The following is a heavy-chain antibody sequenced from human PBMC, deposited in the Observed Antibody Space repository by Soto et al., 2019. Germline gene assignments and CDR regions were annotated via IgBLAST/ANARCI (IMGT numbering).Heavy chain of an antibody. CDR1: GYTFTSYG. Sequence: QVQLVQSGAEVKKPGATVKVSCKASGYTFTSYGISWMRQAPGQGLVWMGWIRAYKGNTNYAQKHQGRLTTTTHTSTSRAYRQLRSFSSDATAVYYSARDPPPPDFWGSGDLATVPS. CDR3: ARDPPPPDF. J-gene: IGHJ4*02. CDR2: IRAYKGNT. V-gene: IGHV1-18*01.